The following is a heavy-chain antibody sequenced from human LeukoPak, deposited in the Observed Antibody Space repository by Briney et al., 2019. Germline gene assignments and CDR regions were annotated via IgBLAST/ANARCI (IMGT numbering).Heavy chain of an antibody. CDR1: GFTFSSYA. J-gene: IGHJ4*02. Sequence: PGGSLRLSCAGSGFTFSSYAISWVRQAPGKGLEWVSTISGSGGSTYYADSVKGRFTISRDNSKNTLYLQMNSLRAEDTAVYYCAKGSDIVATIITFVYWAQGTLVTVSS. D-gene: IGHD5-12*01. V-gene: IGHV3-23*01. CDR2: ISGSGGST. CDR3: AKGSDIVATIITFVY.